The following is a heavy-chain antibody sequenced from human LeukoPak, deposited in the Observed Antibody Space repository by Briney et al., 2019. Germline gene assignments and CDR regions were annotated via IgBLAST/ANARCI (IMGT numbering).Heavy chain of an antibody. J-gene: IGHJ4*02. CDR3: ARVGGSGWHDY. V-gene: IGHV3-7*05. CDR1: GFSFSDYL. Sequence: GGSLRLSCAATGFSFSDYLMSWVRQAPGKGLEWVAYTKEDGSDKYYVDSVEGRFTISRDNAKNSLSLQMNSLRADDTAVYYCARVGGSGWHDYWGQGTLVTASS. CDR2: TKEDGSDK. D-gene: IGHD6-19*01.